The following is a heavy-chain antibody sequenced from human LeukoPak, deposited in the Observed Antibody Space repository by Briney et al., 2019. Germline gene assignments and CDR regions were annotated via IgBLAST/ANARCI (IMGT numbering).Heavy chain of an antibody. CDR2: VSAYNGVT. CDR3: ARVDLYYDSSGYSRAANDY. CDR1: GYTFTGYA. J-gene: IGHJ4*02. V-gene: IGHV1-18*01. D-gene: IGHD3-22*01. Sequence: ASVKVSCKASGYTFTGYAISWVRQAPGQGLEWMGWVSAYNGVTNYAQNFQDRVTMTTDVPTTTAYMELRSLTSDDTAVYFCARVDLYYDSSGYSRAANDYWGQGTLVIVSS.